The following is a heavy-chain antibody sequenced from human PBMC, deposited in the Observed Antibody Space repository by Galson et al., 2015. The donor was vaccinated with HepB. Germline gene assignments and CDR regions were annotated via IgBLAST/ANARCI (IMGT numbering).Heavy chain of an antibody. CDR2: ISYDGSKK. Sequence: SLRLSCAASGFTFTSYGMHWVRQAPGKGLQWVAVISYDGSKKYYADSVKGRFTISRDNSKNTLYLQMNSLRAEDTAVYYCAKDKANGAFYFDSSGYFHDYWGQGTLVTVSS. V-gene: IGHV3-30*18. J-gene: IGHJ4*02. CDR3: AKDKANGAFYFDSSGYFHDY. CDR1: GFTFTSYG. D-gene: IGHD3-22*01.